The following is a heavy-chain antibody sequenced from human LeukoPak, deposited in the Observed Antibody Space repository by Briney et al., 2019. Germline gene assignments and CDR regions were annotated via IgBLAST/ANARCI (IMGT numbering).Heavy chain of an antibody. V-gene: IGHV1-2*06. Sequence: ASVKVSCKASGYTFTVYYMHWLRQAPGQGLEWMGRINPNNGGTNYAQNFQGRVTMTRDTSISTAYMELSSLISDDTAVYYCASQNMEWELLACDYWGQGTLVTVSS. D-gene: IGHD1-26*01. CDR1: GYTFTVYY. J-gene: IGHJ4*02. CDR2: INPNNGGT. CDR3: ASQNMEWELLACDY.